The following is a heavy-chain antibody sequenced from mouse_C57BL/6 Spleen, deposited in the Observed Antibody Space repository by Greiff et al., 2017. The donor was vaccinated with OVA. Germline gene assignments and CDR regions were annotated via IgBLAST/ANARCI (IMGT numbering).Heavy chain of an antibody. CDR3: AREDYGNFRGY. D-gene: IGHD2-1*01. CDR2: IDPSDSYT. Sequence: QVQLQQPGAELVRPGTSVKLSCKASGYTFTSYWMHWVKQRPGQGLEWIGVIDPSDSYTNYNQKFKGKATLTVDTSSSTAYMQLSSLTSEDSAVYYCAREDYGNFRGYWGQGTTLTVAS. V-gene: IGHV1-59*01. J-gene: IGHJ2*01. CDR1: GYTFTSYW.